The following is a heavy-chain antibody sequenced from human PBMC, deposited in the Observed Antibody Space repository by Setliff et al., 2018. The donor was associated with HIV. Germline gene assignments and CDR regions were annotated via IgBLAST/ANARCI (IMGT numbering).Heavy chain of an antibody. J-gene: IGHJ4*02. V-gene: IGHV3-11*01. CDR1: GFTFSDYY. D-gene: IGHD3-10*02. Sequence: GGSLRLSCAASGFTFSDYYMSWIRQAPGKGREWVSYISSSGSTIYYADSVKCRFTITRDNAKNSQYLQMNSLMAEDTAMYYCARDKGPPPVVHLDYWGQGTLVTVSS. CDR2: ISSSGSTI. CDR3: ARDKGPPPVVHLDY.